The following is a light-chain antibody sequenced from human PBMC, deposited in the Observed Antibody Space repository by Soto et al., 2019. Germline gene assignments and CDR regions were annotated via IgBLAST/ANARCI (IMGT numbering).Light chain of an antibody. J-gene: IGLJ2*01. V-gene: IGLV2-23*01. CDR1: TSDIANYNL. CDR3: WSYEGGPTLSVI. Sequence: QSALTQPASVSGSPGQSITISCTGTTSDIANYNLVSWYQQHPGKVPKLIIHEDNKRPSGISDRFSGYKSGNTASLTFSALPAEDEADYYCWSYEGGPTLSVILGGGTTLTVL. CDR2: EDN.